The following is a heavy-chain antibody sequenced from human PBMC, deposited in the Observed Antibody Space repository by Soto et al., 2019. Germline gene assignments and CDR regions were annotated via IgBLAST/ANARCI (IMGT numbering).Heavy chain of an antibody. Sequence: SETLSLTCTVSGGSISSYYWSWIRQPPGKGLEWIGYIYYSGSTNYNPSLKSRVTISVATSKNQFSLKLSSVTAADTAVYYCARHLPGGQQLEQYFDYWGQGTLVTVSS. CDR2: IYYSGST. D-gene: IGHD6-13*01. CDR1: GGSISSYY. CDR3: ARHLPGGQQLEQYFDY. V-gene: IGHV4-59*08. J-gene: IGHJ4*02.